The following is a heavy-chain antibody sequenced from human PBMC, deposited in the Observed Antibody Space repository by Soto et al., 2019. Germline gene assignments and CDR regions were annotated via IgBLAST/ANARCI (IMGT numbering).Heavy chain of an antibody. D-gene: IGHD6-19*01. CDR3: ARRAVEGYYFDY. Sequence: SETLSLTCTVSCGSISSGDYYWSWIRQPPGKGLEWIGYIYYSGSTYYNPSLKSRVTISVDTSKNQFSLKLSSVTAADTAVYYCARRAVEGYYFDYWGQGTLVTVPS. CDR1: CGSISSGDYY. V-gene: IGHV4-30-4*01. J-gene: IGHJ4*02. CDR2: IYYSGST.